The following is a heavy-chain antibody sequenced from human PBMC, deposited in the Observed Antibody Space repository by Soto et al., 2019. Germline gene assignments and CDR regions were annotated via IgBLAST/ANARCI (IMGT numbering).Heavy chain of an antibody. J-gene: IGHJ1*01. CDR2: ISGSGGTT. CDR3: ARLVRS. CDR1: GFTFTSQT. V-gene: IGHV3-23*01. Sequence: EVELLESGGGLVQPRGSLRLSCAASGFTFTSQTMSWVRQAPGKGLEWVSSISGSGGTTYYADSVKGRFTISKDNSKNTLYLQMNSLRAEDTATYYCARLVRSWGQGTLVTVS. D-gene: IGHD2-15*01.